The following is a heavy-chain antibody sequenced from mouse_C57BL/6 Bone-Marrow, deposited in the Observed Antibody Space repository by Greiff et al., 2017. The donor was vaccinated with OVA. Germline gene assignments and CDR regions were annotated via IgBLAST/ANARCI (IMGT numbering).Heavy chain of an antibody. Sequence: VQLQQSGAELVKPGASVKMSCKASGYTFTSYWITWVKQRPGQGLEWIGDIYPGSGSTNYNEKFKSKATLTVDTSSSTAYMQLSSLTSEDSAVYNCARIGVYYAMDYWGQGTSVTVSS. CDR3: ARIGVYYAMDY. J-gene: IGHJ4*01. CDR2: IYPGSGST. D-gene: IGHD2-14*01. CDR1: GYTFTSYW. V-gene: IGHV1-55*01.